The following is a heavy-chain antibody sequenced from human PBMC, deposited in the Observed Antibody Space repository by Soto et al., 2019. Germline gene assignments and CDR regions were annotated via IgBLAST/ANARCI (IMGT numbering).Heavy chain of an antibody. V-gene: IGHV4-59*08. Sequence: SETLSLTCTVSGGSISSYYWSWIRQPPGKGLEWIGYIYYSGSTNYNPSLKSRVTISVDTSKNQFSLKLSSVTAADTAVYYCARTGYCSGGSCYFFDYWGQGTLVTVSS. CDR2: IYYSGST. J-gene: IGHJ4*02. CDR3: ARTGYCSGGSCYFFDY. D-gene: IGHD2-15*01. CDR1: GGSISSYY.